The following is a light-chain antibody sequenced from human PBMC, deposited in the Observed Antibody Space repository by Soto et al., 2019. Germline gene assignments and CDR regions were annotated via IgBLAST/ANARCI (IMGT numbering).Light chain of an antibody. Sequence: EIVMTQSPATLSVSPGERATLSCRASQSVNSNLAWYQQKLGQAPRLLIYDASTRAAGIPARFSGSWSGTEFTLTISSLQSEDFAIYYCQQYYVWNTFGGGTKV. J-gene: IGKJ4*01. CDR2: DAS. CDR3: QQYYVWNT. CDR1: QSVNSN. V-gene: IGKV3-15*01.